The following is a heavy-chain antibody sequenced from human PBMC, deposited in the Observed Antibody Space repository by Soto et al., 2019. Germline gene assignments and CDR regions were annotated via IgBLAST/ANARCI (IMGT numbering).Heavy chain of an antibody. D-gene: IGHD6-13*01. CDR2: ISAYNGNT. Sequence: QVQLVQSGAEVKKPGASVKVSCKASGYTFTSYGISWVRQAPGQGLEWMGWISAYNGNTNYAQKLQGRVTMTKDTSTSTAYMELRSLRSDDTAVYYCARATLVNVGGQQDKGSDYWGQGTLVTVSS. CDR3: ARATLVNVGGQQDKGSDY. V-gene: IGHV1-18*01. CDR1: GYTFTSYG. J-gene: IGHJ4*02.